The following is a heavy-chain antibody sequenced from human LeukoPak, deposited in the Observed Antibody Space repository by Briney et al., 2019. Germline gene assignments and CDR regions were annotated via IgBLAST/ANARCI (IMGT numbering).Heavy chain of an antibody. J-gene: IGHJ4*02. CDR1: GYSISSGYY. D-gene: IGHD2-21*02. CDR3: AGTLNCGGDCYRDY. V-gene: IGHV4-38-2*01. CDR2: IYHSGST. Sequence: PSETLSLTCAVSGYSISSGYYWGWIRQPPGNGLEWIGSIYHSGSTYYNPSLKSRVTISVDTSKNQFSLKLSSVTAADTAVYYCAGTLNCGGDCYRDYWGQGTLVTVSS.